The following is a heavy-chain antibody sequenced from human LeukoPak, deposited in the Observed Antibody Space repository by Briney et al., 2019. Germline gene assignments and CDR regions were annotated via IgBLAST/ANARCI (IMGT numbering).Heavy chain of an antibody. J-gene: IGHJ5*02. CDR2: IYYSGST. CDR3: ARHPYQLLWLSWFDP. V-gene: IGHV4-39*01. CDR1: GGSSSSSRYY. Sequence: PSETLSLTCTVSGGSSSSSRYYWGWISQPPGKGLEWIGSIYYSGSTYYNPSLKSRVTISVDTSKNQFSLKLSSVTAAGTAVYYCARHPYQLLWLSWFDPWGQGTLVTVSS. D-gene: IGHD2-2*01.